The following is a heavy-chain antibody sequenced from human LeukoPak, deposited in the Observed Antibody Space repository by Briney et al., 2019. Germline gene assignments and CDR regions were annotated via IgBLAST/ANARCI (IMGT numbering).Heavy chain of an antibody. D-gene: IGHD6-19*01. J-gene: IGHJ4*02. CDR2: IRSKAYGGTT. CDR1: GFTFGDYA. Sequence: GRSLRLSCTASGFTFGDYAMSWFRQAPGKGREWVGFIRSKAYGGTTEYAASVKGRFTISRDDSKSIAYLQMNSLKTEDTAVYYCTRDSSGWLFDHWGQGAPVTVSS. CDR3: TRDSSGWLFDH. V-gene: IGHV3-49*03.